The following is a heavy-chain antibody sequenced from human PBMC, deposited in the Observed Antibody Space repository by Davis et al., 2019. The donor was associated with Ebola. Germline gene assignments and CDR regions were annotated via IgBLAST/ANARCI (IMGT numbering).Heavy chain of an antibody. D-gene: IGHD3-10*01. CDR2: INHSGST. V-gene: IGHV4-34*01. Sequence: PSETLSLTCAVYGGSFSGYYWSWIRQPPGKGLEWIGEINHSGSTNYNPSLKSRVTISVDRSKNQFSLKLSSVTAADTAVYYCARAYYYGSGSYSRPWYFDLWGRGTLVTVSS. CDR1: GGSFSGYY. CDR3: ARAYYYGSGSYSRPWYFDL. J-gene: IGHJ2*01.